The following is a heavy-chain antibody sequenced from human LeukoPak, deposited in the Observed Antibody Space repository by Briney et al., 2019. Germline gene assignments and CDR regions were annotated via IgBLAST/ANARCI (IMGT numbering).Heavy chain of an antibody. CDR3: ARDRATAMFDY. D-gene: IGHD5-18*01. Sequence: GGSLRLSCAASGFTFSNYWMHWVRQAPGKGRVWVSRINSDGSSATYADSVKGRFTISRDNAANTLYLQMNSLRAEDTAVYYCARDRATAMFDYWAQGTLVTVSS. CDR2: INSDGSSA. CDR1: GFTFSNYW. V-gene: IGHV3-74*01. J-gene: IGHJ4*02.